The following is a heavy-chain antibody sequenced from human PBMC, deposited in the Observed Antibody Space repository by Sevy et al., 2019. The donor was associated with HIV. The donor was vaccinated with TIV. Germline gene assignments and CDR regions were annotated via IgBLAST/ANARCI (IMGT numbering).Heavy chain of an antibody. D-gene: IGHD4-17*01. CDR1: GFTFSTYG. Sequence: GGSLRLSCAASGFTFSTYGMHWVRQAPGKGLEWVAVMWFDGSNTYYADSVKGRFTISRDIAKNTLHLQRNSLRAEDTAVYYCARDLEFYDYGDYGPAFMPDYWVQGTLVTVSS. J-gene: IGHJ4*02. V-gene: IGHV3-33*01. CDR3: ARDLEFYDYGDYGPAFMPDY. CDR2: MWFDGSNT.